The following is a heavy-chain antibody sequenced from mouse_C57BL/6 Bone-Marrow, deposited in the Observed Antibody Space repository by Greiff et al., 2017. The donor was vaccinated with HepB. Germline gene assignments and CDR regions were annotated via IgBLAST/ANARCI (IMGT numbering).Heavy chain of an antibody. CDR2: INSDGGST. V-gene: IGHV5-2*01. CDR1: EYEFPSHD. Sequence: DVMLVESGGGLVQPGESLKLSCESNEYEFPSHDMSWVRKTPEKRLELVAAINSDGGSTYYPDTMERRFIISRDNTKKTLYLQMSSLRSEDTALYYCARGGYYGDAMDYWGQGTSVTVSS. CDR3: ARGGYYGDAMDY. J-gene: IGHJ4*01. D-gene: IGHD1-1*01.